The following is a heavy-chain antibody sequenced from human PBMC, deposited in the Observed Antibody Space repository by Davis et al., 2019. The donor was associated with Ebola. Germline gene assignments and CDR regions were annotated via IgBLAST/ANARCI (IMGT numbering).Heavy chain of an antibody. CDR1: GGSFSGYY. CDR3: VTSQDCSSTSCDNWFDP. Sequence: MPSETLSLTCAVYGGSFSGYYWSWIRQPPGKGLEWIGEINHSGSTNYNPSLKSRVTISVDTSKNQFSLKLTSVTAADTAVYYCVTSQDCSSTSCDNWFDPWGQGTLVTVSS. CDR2: INHSGST. V-gene: IGHV4-34*01. J-gene: IGHJ5*02. D-gene: IGHD2-2*01.